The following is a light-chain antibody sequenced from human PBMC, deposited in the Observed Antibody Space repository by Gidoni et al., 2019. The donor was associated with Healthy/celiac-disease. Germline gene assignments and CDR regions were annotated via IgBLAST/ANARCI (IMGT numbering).Light chain of an antibody. CDR3: KQRSIWPPIT. CDR1: QSVISY. Sequence: EIVLPQSPATLPLSPGERAPPSCRASQSVISYLAGYQQKPGQAPRLLIYDASNVATGIPARFSGSVSETDFTLTISSLEPEDFAVYYCKQRSIWPPITFGQGTRLEIK. CDR2: DAS. J-gene: IGKJ5*01. V-gene: IGKV3-11*01.